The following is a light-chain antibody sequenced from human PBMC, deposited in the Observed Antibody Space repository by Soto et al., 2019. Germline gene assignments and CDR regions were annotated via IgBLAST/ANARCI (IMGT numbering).Light chain of an antibody. V-gene: IGKV1-12*01. J-gene: IGKJ3*01. CDR1: QRIANW. CDR3: QQASSFPFT. Sequence: DIQMTQSPCSVSASVGDRVTISCGASQRIANWVAWYQQKPGKAPHLLIYAASTLQSGAPSRFSGSGSGTDFIFNISSLQPEDSAPYYCQQASSFPFTLGPGTKVDV. CDR2: AAS.